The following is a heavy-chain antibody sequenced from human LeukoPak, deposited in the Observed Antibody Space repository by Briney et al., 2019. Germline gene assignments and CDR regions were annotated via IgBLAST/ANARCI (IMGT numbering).Heavy chain of an antibody. Sequence: GGSLRLSCAASGFTFSSYGMHWVRQAPGKGLEWVAVIWYGGSNKYYADSVKGRFTISRDNSKNTLYLQMNSLRAEDTAVYYCARDPNENGYYGFDYWGQGTLVTVSS. D-gene: IGHD3-3*01. J-gene: IGHJ4*02. CDR1: GFTFSSYG. V-gene: IGHV3-33*01. CDR3: ARDPNENGYYGFDY. CDR2: IWYGGSNK.